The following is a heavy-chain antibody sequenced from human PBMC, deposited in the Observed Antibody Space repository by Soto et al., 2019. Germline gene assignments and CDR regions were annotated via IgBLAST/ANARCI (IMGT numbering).Heavy chain of an antibody. CDR3: AKFFFGFDDGNWFDP. CDR2: ISGSGGST. D-gene: IGHD3-9*01. V-gene: IGHV3-23*01. J-gene: IGHJ5*02. Sequence: EVQLLESGGGLVQPGGSLRLSCAASGFTFSSYAMSWVRQAPGKGLEWVSAISGSGGSTYYADSVKGRLTISRDNSKNTLYLQMNSLRAEDTAVYYCAKFFFGFDDGNWFDPWGQGTLVTVSS. CDR1: GFTFSSYA.